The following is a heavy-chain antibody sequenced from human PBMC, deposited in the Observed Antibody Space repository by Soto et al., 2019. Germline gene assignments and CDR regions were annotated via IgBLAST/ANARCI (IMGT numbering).Heavy chain of an antibody. CDR1: GYTFTSYG. CDR3: ARDRYCSSTSCYLAYWFDP. D-gene: IGHD2-2*01. CDR2: ISAYNGNT. J-gene: IGHJ5*02. V-gene: IGHV1-18*04. Sequence: ASVKVSCKASGYTFTSYGISWVRQAPGQGLEWMGWISAYNGNTNYAQKLQGRVTMTTDTSTSTAYMELRSLRSDDTAVYYCARDRYCSSTSCYLAYWFDPWGQGTLVTVSS.